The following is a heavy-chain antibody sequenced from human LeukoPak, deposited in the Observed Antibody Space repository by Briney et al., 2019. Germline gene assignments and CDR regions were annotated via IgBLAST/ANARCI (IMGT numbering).Heavy chain of an antibody. D-gene: IGHD6-13*01. CDR3: ASGLEANIAAAN. V-gene: IGHV4-34*01. CDR1: GFTFSSYS. J-gene: IGHJ4*02. CDR2: INHSGST. Sequence: GSLRLSCAASGFTFSSYSINWVRQPPGRGLEWIGEINHSGSTNYNPSLKSRVTISVDTSKNQFSLKLSSVTAADTAVYYCASGLEANIAAANWGQGTLVTVSS.